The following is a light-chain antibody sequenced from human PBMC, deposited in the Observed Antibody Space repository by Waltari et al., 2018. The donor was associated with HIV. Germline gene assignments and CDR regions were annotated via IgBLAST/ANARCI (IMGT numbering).Light chain of an antibody. CDR1: SSTIGAGYD. CDR2: GNG. CDR3: QSYDSSLSVLYV. J-gene: IGLJ1*01. V-gene: IGLV1-40*01. Sequence: QSVLTQPPSVSGAPGQRVTISCTGSSSTIGAGYDVHWYQRLPGTAPKLLIYGNGNRPSGVPDRVSGSKSGTSASLAITGLQAEDEADYYCQSYDSSLSVLYVFGTGTKVTVL.